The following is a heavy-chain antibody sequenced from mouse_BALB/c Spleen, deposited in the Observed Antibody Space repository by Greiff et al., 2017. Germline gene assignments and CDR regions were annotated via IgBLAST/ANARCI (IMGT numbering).Heavy chain of an antibody. J-gene: IGHJ3*01. Sequence: EVQRVESGGGLVQPGGSRKLSCAASGFTFSSFGMHWVRQAPEKGLEWVAYISSGSSTIYYADTVKGRFTISRDNPKNTLFLQMTSLRSEDTAMYYCARSEAQYGNYGWFAYWGQGTLVTVSA. CDR1: GFTFSSFG. V-gene: IGHV5-17*02. D-gene: IGHD2-1*01. CDR2: ISSGSSTI. CDR3: ARSEAQYGNYGWFAY.